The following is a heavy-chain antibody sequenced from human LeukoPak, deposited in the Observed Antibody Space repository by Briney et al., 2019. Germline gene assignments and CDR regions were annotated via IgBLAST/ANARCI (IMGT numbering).Heavy chain of an antibody. D-gene: IGHD4-11*01. V-gene: IGHV4-30-4*08. CDR1: GGSIGSGDYY. CDR2: IYYSGTT. Sequence: SETLSLTCTVSGGSIGSGDYYWSWIRQPPGKGLEWIGYIYYSGTTSYNPSLKSRVTISVDTSKNQFSLKLSSVTAADTAVYYCASTSVTFDIWGQGTMVTVSS. J-gene: IGHJ3*02. CDR3: ASTSVTFDI.